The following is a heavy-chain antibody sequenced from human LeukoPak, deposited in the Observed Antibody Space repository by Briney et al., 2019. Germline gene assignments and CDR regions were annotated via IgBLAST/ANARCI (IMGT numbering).Heavy chain of an antibody. CDR2: VYRSGST. D-gene: IGHD3-10*01. V-gene: IGHV4-59*01. Sequence: SETLSLTCIVSGGSIGSYYWSWIRQPPGKGLEWIGYVYRSGSTNYSPSLKSRVAISVDTSKSQFSLKLNSVTAADTAVYYCAREGISGGFDYWGQGTLVSASS. CDR3: AREGISGGFDY. J-gene: IGHJ4*02. CDR1: GGSIGSYY.